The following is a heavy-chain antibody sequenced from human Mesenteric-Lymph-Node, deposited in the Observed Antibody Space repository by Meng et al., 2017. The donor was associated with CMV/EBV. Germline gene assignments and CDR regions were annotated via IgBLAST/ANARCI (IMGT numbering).Heavy chain of an antibody. CDR1: GFTFSSYW. V-gene: IGHV3-7*01. D-gene: IGHD6-19*01. J-gene: IGHJ5*02. Sequence: GGSLRLSCAASGFTFSSYWMSWVRQAPGKGLEWVANIKQDGSEKYYVDSVKGRFTISRDNSKNTLYLQMNSLRAEDTAVYYCARASEPYSSGWYDWFDPWGQGTLVTVSS. CDR2: IKQDGSEK. CDR3: ARASEPYSSGWYDWFDP.